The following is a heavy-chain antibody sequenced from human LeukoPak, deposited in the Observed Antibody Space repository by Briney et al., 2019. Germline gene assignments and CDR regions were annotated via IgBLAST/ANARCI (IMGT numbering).Heavy chain of an antibody. CDR1: GFTFSSYA. V-gene: IGHV3-23*01. CDR2: ISGSGGST. CDR3: AKDPNSSSWYFN. D-gene: IGHD6-13*01. Sequence: GGSLRLSCAASGFTFSSYAMSWVRQAPGKGLEWVSAISGSGGSTYYADSVKGRFTISRDNSKNTLYLQMSSLRAEDTAVYYCAKDPNSSSWYFNWGQGTLVTVSS. J-gene: IGHJ4*02.